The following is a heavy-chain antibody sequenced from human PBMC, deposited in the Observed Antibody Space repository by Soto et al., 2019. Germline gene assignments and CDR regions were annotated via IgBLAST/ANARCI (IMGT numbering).Heavy chain of an antibody. J-gene: IGHJ6*03. Sequence: QVQLVQSGGEVRNPGSSVKVSCKASGDKFSSYTISWVRQAPGEGLEWMGRIVSFAGVQSYAKIFQGRITITADSSSSTAYMEMTSLTSDDTAVYYCAREPSITAVGIPLYAYYYMDVWGEGTAVTVSS. V-gene: IGHV1-69*08. D-gene: IGHD6-13*01. CDR3: AREPSITAVGIPLYAYYYMDV. CDR2: IVSFAGVQ. CDR1: GDKFSSYT.